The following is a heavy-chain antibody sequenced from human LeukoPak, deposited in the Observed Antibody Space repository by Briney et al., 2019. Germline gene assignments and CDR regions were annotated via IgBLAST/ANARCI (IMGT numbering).Heavy chain of an antibody. CDR2: IYSGGST. V-gene: IGHV3-53*01. CDR1: GFTVSSNY. D-gene: IGHD6-13*01. Sequence: GGSLRLSCAASGFTVSSNYMSWVRQAPGKGLEWVSVIYSGGSTYYADSVKGRFTISRDNSKNTLYLQMNSLRAEDTAVYYCARGVVFIAAAGGYYFDYWGQGTLVTVS. CDR3: ARGVVFIAAAGGYYFDY. J-gene: IGHJ4*02.